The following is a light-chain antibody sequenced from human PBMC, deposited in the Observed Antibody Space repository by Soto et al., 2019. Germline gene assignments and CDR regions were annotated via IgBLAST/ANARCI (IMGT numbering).Light chain of an antibody. J-gene: IGLJ1*01. CDR1: SSDVGGYNL. V-gene: IGLV2-23*01. Sequence: QSVLTQPASVSGSPGQSITVSCAGTSSDVGGYNLVSWYQQHPGKAPKLIIYEGTERPSGISPRFSDSKSGNTAPLTISGLQAEDEADYYGSSYTSSSIYVFGSGTKVTVL. CDR2: EGT. CDR3: SSYTSSSIYV.